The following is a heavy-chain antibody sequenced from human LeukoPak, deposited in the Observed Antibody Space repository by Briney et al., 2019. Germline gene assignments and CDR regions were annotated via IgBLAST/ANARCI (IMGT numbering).Heavy chain of an antibody. CDR3: ARRPGQQHYFDY. V-gene: IGHV4-59*08. Sequence: PSETLSLTCTVSGVSISGYYWSWIRQPPGKGLERIGYIYYSGSTNYNPSLKSRVTISVDTSKNQFSLKLSSVTAADTAVYYCARRPGQQHYFDYWGQGTLVTVSS. CDR2: IYYSGST. J-gene: IGHJ4*02. D-gene: IGHD6-13*01. CDR1: GVSISGYY.